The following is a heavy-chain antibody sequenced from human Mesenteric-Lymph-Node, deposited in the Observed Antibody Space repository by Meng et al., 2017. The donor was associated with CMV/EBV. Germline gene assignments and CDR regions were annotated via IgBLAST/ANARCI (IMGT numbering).Heavy chain of an antibody. CDR3: VRDGHHWNFDY. D-gene: IGHD1-1*01. CDR2: IRGDGGYT. Sequence: GGSLRLSCAASGFTFSGYWMHWVRQGPGKGLVWVSRIRGDGGYTNYADSVQGRFTFSRDNANNMLFLQMNSLRGEDTGVYYCVRDGHHWNFDYWGQGTPVTVSS. J-gene: IGHJ4*02. CDR1: GFTFSGYW. V-gene: IGHV3-74*01.